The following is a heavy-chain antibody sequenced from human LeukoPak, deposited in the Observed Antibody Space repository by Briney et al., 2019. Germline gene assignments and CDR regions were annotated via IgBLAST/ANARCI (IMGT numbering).Heavy chain of an antibody. CDR2: IYYSGST. J-gene: IGHJ4*02. CDR3: ARGPLYYDRVPFDY. CDR1: GGSISSGGYY. D-gene: IGHD3-22*01. Sequence: SQTLSLTCTVSGGSISSGGYYWSWIRQHPGKGLEWIGYIYYSGSTYYNPSLKSRVTISVDTSKNQFSLKLSSVTAADTAVYYCARGPLYYDRVPFDYWGQGTLVTVSS. V-gene: IGHV4-31*03.